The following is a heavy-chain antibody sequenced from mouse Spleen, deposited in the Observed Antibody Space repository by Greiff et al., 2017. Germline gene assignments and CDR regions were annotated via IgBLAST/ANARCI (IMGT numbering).Heavy chain of an antibody. CDR2: ISYSGST. V-gene: IGHV3-2*02. D-gene: IGHD1-3*01. CDR3: ARKWDAFAY. J-gene: IGHJ3*01. Sequence: EVQLQQSGPGLVKPSQSLSLTCTVTGYSITSDYAWNWIRQFPGNKLEWMGYISYSGSTSYNPSLKSRISITRDTSKNQFFLQLNSVTTEDTATYYCARKWDAFAYWGQGTLVTVSA. CDR1: GYSITSDYA.